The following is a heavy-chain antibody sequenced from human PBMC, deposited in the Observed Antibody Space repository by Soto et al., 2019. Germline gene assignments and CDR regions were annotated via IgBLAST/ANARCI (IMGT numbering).Heavy chain of an antibody. CDR2: IYYSGST. CDR3: ARHPFEIAARPNYYYMDV. J-gene: IGHJ6*03. Sequence: SEPLSLTCTVSGGSISSSSYYWGWIRQPPGKGLEWIGSIYYSGSTYYNPSLKSRVTISVDTSKNQFSLKLSSVTAADTAVYYCARHPFEIAARPNYYYMDVWGNGTTLTVSS. V-gene: IGHV4-39*01. D-gene: IGHD6-6*01. CDR1: GGSISSSSYY.